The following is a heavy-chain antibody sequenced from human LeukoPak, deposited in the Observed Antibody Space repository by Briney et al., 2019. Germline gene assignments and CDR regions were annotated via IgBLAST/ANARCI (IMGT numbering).Heavy chain of an antibody. CDR1: GGSFSGYY. Sequence: PSETLSLTCAVYGGSFSGYYWGWIRQPPGKGLEWIGEINHSGSTNYNPSLKSRVTISVDTSKNQFSLKLSSVTAADTAVYYCARGGYYDSSGPMGDYWGQGTLVTVTS. V-gene: IGHV4-34*01. CDR2: INHSGST. CDR3: ARGGYYDSSGPMGDY. D-gene: IGHD3-22*01. J-gene: IGHJ4*02.